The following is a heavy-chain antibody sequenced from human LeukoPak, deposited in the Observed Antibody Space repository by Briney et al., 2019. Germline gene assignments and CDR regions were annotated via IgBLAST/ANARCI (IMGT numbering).Heavy chain of an antibody. CDR1: GGSVSSVSHY. CDR3: ARGSRGYSYG. J-gene: IGHJ4*02. D-gene: IGHD5-18*01. V-gene: IGHV4-61*01. Sequence: PSETLSLTCSVSGGSVSSVSHYWSWIRQPPGKGLEWIGYIYYSGNTNYNPSLKSRVTISVDTSKNQFSLKLSSVTAADTALYYCARGSRGYSYGWGQGTLVTVSS. CDR2: IYYSGNT.